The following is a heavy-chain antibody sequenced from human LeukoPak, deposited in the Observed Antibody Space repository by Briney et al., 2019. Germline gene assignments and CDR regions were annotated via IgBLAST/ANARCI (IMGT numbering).Heavy chain of an antibody. D-gene: IGHD1-1*01. V-gene: IGHV4-4*07. Sequence: PSETLSLTCSVSDDSMISYHWSWIRQPAGKGLEWIGRIYTSGSTDYNPSLMSRVTMSVDTAKNQFSLKLRSVTAADTAVYYCARAERTVNVSDIWGQGTIVTVSS. CDR3: ARAERTVNVSDI. J-gene: IGHJ3*02. CDR1: DDSMISYH. CDR2: IYTSGST.